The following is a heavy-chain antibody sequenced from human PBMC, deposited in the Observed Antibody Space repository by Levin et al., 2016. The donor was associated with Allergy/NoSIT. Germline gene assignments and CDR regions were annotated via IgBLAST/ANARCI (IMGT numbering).Heavy chain of an antibody. V-gene: IGHV4-4*02. Sequence: SETLSLTCAVSGGSISSSNWWSWVRQPPGKGLEWIGEIYHSGSTNYNPSLKSRVTISVDKSKNQFSLKLSSVTAADTAVYYCASGDGYTIRDAFDIWGQGTMVTVSS. CDR3: ASGDGYTIRDAFDI. D-gene: IGHD5-24*01. CDR2: IYHSGST. CDR1: GGSISSSNW. J-gene: IGHJ3*02.